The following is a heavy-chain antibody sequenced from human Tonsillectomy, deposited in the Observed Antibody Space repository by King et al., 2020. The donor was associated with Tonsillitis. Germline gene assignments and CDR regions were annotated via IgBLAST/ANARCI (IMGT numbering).Heavy chain of an antibody. Sequence: VQLVQSGAEVKKPGESLKISCKGSGYSFTKYRIAWVRQMPGKALEWLGIIYPGDSDTRYSPSFQGQVTLSAAKSISTAYLQWSSLKASDIAIYYCARLVGAAAAGTGFDYWGQGTLVTVSS. CDR2: IYPGDSDT. J-gene: IGHJ4*02. V-gene: IGHV5-51*03. CDR1: GYSFTKYR. CDR3: ARLVGAAAAGTGFDY. D-gene: IGHD6-13*01.